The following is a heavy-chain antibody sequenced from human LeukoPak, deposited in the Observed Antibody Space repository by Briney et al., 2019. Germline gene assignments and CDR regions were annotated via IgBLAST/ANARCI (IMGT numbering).Heavy chain of an antibody. CDR3: ARARLGYSYGADFDY. D-gene: IGHD5-18*01. CDR1: GFTFSSYA. CDR2: ISYDGSNK. V-gene: IGHV3-30-3*01. Sequence: GGSLRLSCAASGFTFSSYAMHWVRQAPGKGLEWVAVISYDGSNKYYADSVKGRFTISRDNSKNTLYLQMNSLRAEDTAVYYCARARLGYSYGADFDYWGQGTLVTVSS. J-gene: IGHJ4*02.